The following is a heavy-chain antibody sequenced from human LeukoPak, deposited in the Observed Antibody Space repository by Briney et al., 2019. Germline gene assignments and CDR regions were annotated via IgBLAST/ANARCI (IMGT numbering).Heavy chain of an antibody. CDR3: ARYHPDTADDY. J-gene: IGHJ4*02. CDR2: INPSGGST. D-gene: IGHD5-18*01. CDR1: GYTFTSYY. Sequence: ASVKVSCKASGYTFTSYYMHWVRQAPGQGLEWMGIINPSGGSTSYAQKFQGRVTMTRDTSTSTVYMELSRLRSDDTAVYYCARYHPDTADDYWGQGTLVTVSS. V-gene: IGHV1-46*01.